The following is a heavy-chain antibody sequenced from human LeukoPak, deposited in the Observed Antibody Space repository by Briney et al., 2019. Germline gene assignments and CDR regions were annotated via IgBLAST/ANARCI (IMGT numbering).Heavy chain of an antibody. J-gene: IGHJ5*02. Sequence: SVKVSCKASGGSFSSNIIGWVRQAPGQGLEWMGGIVPIFGKTKYAQKFQGRVTITTDKSSSTAYMELSSLRSDDTAIYYCARGWGIPAPISWFDPWGQGTLVTVSS. CDR3: ARGWGIPAPISWFDP. CDR2: IVPIFGKT. CDR1: GGSFSSNI. V-gene: IGHV1-69*05. D-gene: IGHD2-2*01.